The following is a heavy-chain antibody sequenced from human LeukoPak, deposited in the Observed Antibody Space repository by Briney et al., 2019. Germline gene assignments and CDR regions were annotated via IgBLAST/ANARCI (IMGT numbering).Heavy chain of an antibody. V-gene: IGHV4-39*01. CDR2: IYYSGST. J-gene: IGHJ4*02. Sequence: SETLSLTCTVSGGPISSSSYYWGWIRQPPGKGLEWIGSIYYSGSTYYNPSLKSRVTISVDTSKNQFSLKLSSVTAADTAVYYCARVPYYYDSSGYYHHQTPDYWGQGTLVTVSS. D-gene: IGHD3-22*01. CDR1: GGPISSSSYY. CDR3: ARVPYYYDSSGYYHHQTPDY.